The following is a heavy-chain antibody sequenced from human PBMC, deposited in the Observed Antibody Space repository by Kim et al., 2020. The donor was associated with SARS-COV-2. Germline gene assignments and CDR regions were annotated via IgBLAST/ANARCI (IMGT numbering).Heavy chain of an antibody. D-gene: IGHD1-26*01. J-gene: IGHJ4*02. Sequence: GGSLRLSCAASGFTFSSYIIHWVRQAPGKGLEWVAVISYDGSNKYYADSVKGRFTISRDNSKNTLYLQMNSLRAEDTAVYYCVRDGAGIVGATSPDYWGQGTLVTVSS. CDR1: GFTFSSYI. V-gene: IGHV3-30*04. CDR3: VRDGAGIVGATSPDY. CDR2: ISYDGSNK.